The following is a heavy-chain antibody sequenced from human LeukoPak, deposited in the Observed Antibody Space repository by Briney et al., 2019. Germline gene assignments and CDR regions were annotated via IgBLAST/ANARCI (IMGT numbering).Heavy chain of an antibody. CDR1: GCSFSDYY. V-gene: IGHV3-7*01. J-gene: IGHJ4*02. D-gene: IGHD4-11*01. CDR2: IKQDGGEK. CDR3: AREDHSNYNY. Sequence: PGGSLRLSCAASGCSFSDYYMSWLRQAPGKGLEWVANIKQDGGEKFYVDAVKGRFTISRDNAKNSLYLQMNSLRAEDTAVYYCAREDHSNYNYWGQGTLVTVPS.